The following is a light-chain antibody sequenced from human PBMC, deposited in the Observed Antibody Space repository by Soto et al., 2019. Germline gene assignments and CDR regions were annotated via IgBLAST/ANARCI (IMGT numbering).Light chain of an antibody. V-gene: IGKV3-15*01. Sequence: ETLITQSPATLSVSPGEGATLSCRASQSVNNNLAWYQQKLGQAPRVLIYGASTRATGIPARFTGSGSGTEFIITITSLQSEDSAVYYCQEYNTWPWTFGQGTKVDIK. CDR1: QSVNNN. CDR3: QEYNTWPWT. J-gene: IGKJ1*01. CDR2: GAS.